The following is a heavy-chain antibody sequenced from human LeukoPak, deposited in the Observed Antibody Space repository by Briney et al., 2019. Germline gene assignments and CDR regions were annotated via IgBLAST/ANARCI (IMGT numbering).Heavy chain of an antibody. CDR3: ARVDGRYYYFYGMDV. J-gene: IGHJ6*02. D-gene: IGHD6-19*01. Sequence: GGSLRLSCAASGFTFSSYSMNWVRQAPGKGLEWVSSISSSSSYIYYADSVKGRFTISRDNAKNSLYLQMSSLRAEDTAVYYCARVDGRYYYFYGMDVWGQGTTVTVSS. V-gene: IGHV3-21*01. CDR2: ISSSSSYI. CDR1: GFTFSSYS.